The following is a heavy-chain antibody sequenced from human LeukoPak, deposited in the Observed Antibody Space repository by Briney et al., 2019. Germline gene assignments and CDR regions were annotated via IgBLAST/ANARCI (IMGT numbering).Heavy chain of an antibody. V-gene: IGHV3-48*03. CDR1: GFTFTNYE. J-gene: IGHJ4*02. CDR3: ARDYRESAIFGVVYGIDY. D-gene: IGHD3-3*01. Sequence: PGRSLRLSCAASGFTFTNYEMNWVRQAPGKGLEWVSYISSSGSTIYYADSVKGRFTVSRDNAKSSLFLQMNSVRAEDTAIYYCARDYRESAIFGVVYGIDYWGQGTLVTVSS. CDR2: ISSSGSTI.